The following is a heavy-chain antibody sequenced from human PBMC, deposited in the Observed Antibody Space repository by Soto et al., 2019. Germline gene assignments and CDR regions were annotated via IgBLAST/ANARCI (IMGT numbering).Heavy chain of an antibody. CDR2: IYYSGST. CDR1: GGSISRYY. D-gene: IGHD6-19*01. Sequence: PSETLSLTCTVSGGSISRYYWSWIRQPPGKGLEWIGYIYYSGSTNYNPSLNSRVTISVDTSKNQFSLKLSSVTAADTAVYYCAKDMYSGGWYAAYWGQGTLVTVSA. CDR3: AKDMYSGGWYAAY. V-gene: IGHV4-59*01. J-gene: IGHJ4*02.